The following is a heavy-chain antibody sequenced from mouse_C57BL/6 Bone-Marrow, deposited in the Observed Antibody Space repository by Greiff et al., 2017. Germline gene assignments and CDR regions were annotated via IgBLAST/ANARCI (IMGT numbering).Heavy chain of an antibody. Sequence: VQLQQPGAELVKPGASVKLSCKASGYTFTSYWMHWVQQRPGQGLEWIGMIHPNSGSTNYNEKFKSKATLTVDNSSSTAFMLLSSLTSEDSAVYFCARPYDYDRAWFAYWGQGTLVTVSA. V-gene: IGHV1-64*01. CDR1: GYTFTSYW. CDR2: IHPNSGST. J-gene: IGHJ3*01. D-gene: IGHD2-4*01. CDR3: ARPYDYDRAWFAY.